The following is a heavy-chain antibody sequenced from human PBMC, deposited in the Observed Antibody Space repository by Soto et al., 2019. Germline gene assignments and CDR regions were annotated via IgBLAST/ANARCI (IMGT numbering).Heavy chain of an antibody. CDR2: ISSSSSYI. CDR3: ARGSGQQLVRNWFDP. V-gene: IGHV3-21*01. Sequence: GGSLRLSCAASGFTFSSYSMNWVRQAPGKGLEWVSSISSSSSYIYYADSVKGRFTISRDNAKNSLYLQMNSLRAEDTAVYYCARGSGQQLVRNWFDPWGQGTLVTVSS. CDR1: GFTFSSYS. J-gene: IGHJ5*02. D-gene: IGHD6-13*01.